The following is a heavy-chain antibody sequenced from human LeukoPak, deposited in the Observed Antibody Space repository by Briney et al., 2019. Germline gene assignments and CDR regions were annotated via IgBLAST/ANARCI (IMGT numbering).Heavy chain of an antibody. D-gene: IGHD3-16*01. J-gene: IGHJ5*02. CDR2: ISAYNGDT. CDR3: AKDEGLDEGGILPLGL. V-gene: IGHV1-18*01. CDR1: GYTFTNYG. Sequence: ASVKVSCKASGYTFTNYGLNWVRQAPGQALEWMGWISAYNGDTNYARQFLARVTMTRDTSTDTAYMELTGLTSDDTAVYYCAKDEGLDEGGILPLGLWGQGTLVIVSS.